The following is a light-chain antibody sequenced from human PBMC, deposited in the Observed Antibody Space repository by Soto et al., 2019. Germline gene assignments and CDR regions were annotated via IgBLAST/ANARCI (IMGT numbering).Light chain of an antibody. CDR3: CSYAGSYTLV. J-gene: IGLJ1*01. V-gene: IGLV2-11*01. CDR2: DVN. Sequence: QSALTQPRSVSGSPGQSVTISCTGTSSDVGGYNYVSWYQQHPGKAPKLMIYDVNKRPSGVPDRFSGSKSGNTASLTISGLQAEDEADYYCCSYAGSYTLVFGPVTKLTVL. CDR1: SSDVGGYNY.